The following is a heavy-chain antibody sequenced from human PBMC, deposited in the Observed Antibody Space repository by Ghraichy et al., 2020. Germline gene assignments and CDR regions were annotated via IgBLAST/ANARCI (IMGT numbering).Heavy chain of an antibody. V-gene: IGHV1-3*01. D-gene: IGHD2-15*01. CDR3: ARAHIVVVVAATLVPNWFDP. J-gene: IGHJ5*02. CDR1: GYTFTSYA. Sequence: ASVKVSCKASGYTFTSYAMHWVRQAPGQRLEWMGWINAGNGNTKYSQKFQGRVTITRDTSASTAYMELSSLRSEDTAVYYCARAHIVVVVAATLVPNWFDPWGQGTLVTVSS. CDR2: INAGNGNT.